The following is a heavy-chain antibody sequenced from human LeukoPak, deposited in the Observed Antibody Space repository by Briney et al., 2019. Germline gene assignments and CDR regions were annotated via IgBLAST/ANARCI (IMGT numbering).Heavy chain of an antibody. V-gene: IGHV3-21*01. J-gene: IGHJ4*02. CDR2: ITSNSNYI. Sequence: GGSLRLSCAASGFTFSTYSMNWVRQAPGEGLEWVSSITSNSNYIYYADSVKGRFTISRDNAKNSLYLQMNSLRAEDTAVYYCARGRVYSSRGIDYWGQGTLVTVSS. CDR3: ARGRVYSSRGIDY. CDR1: GFTFSTYS. D-gene: IGHD6-13*01.